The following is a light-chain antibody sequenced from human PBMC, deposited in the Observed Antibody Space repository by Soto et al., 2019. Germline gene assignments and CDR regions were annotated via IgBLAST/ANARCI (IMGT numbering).Light chain of an antibody. V-gene: IGLV2-8*01. CDR1: SSDVGGYNY. CDR3: SSSAGSNNLGV. CDR2: EVS. Sequence: QSALTQPPSASGSPGQSVTISCTGTSSDVGGYNYVSWYQQHPGKAPKLMIYEVSKRPSGVPDRCSGSKSGNTASLTVSGRQAEDEAAYYCSSSAGSNNLGVFGGGTQLTVL. J-gene: IGLJ3*02.